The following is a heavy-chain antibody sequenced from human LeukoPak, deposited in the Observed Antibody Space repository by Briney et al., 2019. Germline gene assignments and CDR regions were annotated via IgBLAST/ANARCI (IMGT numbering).Heavy chain of an antibody. CDR3: AKDPGSMVRGVSMDV. J-gene: IGHJ6*04. Sequence: GGSLRLSCAASGFTFSSYAMSWVRQAPGKGLEWVPAISGSGGSTYYADSVKGRFTISRDNSKNTLYLQMNSLRAEDTAVYYCAKDPGSMVRGVSMDVWGKGTTVTVSS. CDR2: ISGSGGST. CDR1: GFTFSSYA. V-gene: IGHV3-23*01. D-gene: IGHD3-10*01.